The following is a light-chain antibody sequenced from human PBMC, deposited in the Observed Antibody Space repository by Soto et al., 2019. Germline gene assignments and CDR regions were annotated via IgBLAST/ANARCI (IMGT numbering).Light chain of an antibody. J-gene: IGKJ2*01. V-gene: IGKV3-20*01. Sequence: EIVLTQSPGTLSSSPGERATLSCRASQSVYNSYLAWYQQKPGQAPRLLIYGASSRATGIPDRFSGSGSGTDFTLTISRLEPEDFAVFYCQQYDTSPYTFGQGTKLEIK. CDR3: QQYDTSPYT. CDR2: GAS. CDR1: QSVYNSY.